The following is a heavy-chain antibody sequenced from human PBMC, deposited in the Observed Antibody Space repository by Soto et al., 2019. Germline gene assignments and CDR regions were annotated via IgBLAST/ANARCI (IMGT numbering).Heavy chain of an antibody. D-gene: IGHD1-26*01. V-gene: IGHV4-61*01. J-gene: IGHJ4*02. Sequence: SETLSLTCTVSGSFVSSGSYYWSWCRQPPGKGLEWIVHLYYSGSTNYNPSLKSRVTTSVDTTKNHFSLKLSSVTAADTAAYYCARSSGLWDHDYWGQVTLVTVS. CDR1: GSFVSSGSYY. CDR3: ARSSGLWDHDY. CDR2: LYYSGST.